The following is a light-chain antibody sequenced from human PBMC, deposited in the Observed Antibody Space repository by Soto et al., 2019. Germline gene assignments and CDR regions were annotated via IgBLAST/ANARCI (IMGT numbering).Light chain of an antibody. Sequence: EILMTQSPATLSVSPGERVTLHCRASQSVTSNLAWYQHKPGQSPRLLIYRASARATGVPDRFSGSGSATEFTLTISSLQSEDFAAYYCQQYNNWPTITFGQGTRLEIK. CDR1: QSVTSN. CDR3: QQYNNWPTIT. V-gene: IGKV3-15*01. J-gene: IGKJ5*01. CDR2: RAS.